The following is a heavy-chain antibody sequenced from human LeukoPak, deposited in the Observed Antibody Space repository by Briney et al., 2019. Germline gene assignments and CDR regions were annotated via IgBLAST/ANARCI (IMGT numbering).Heavy chain of an antibody. CDR3: TRNVAVTLSFDY. V-gene: IGHV1-69*04. Sequence: ASVKVSCKASGGTFSSYAISWVRQAPGQGLEWMGRIIPILGIANYAQKFQGRVTITAGKSTSTAYMELSSLRSEDTAVYYCTRNVAVTLSFDYWGQGTLVTVSS. D-gene: IGHD4-11*01. J-gene: IGHJ4*02. CDR2: IIPILGIA. CDR1: GGTFSSYA.